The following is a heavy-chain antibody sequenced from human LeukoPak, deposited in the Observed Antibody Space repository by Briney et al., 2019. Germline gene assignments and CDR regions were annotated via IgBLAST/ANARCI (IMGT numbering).Heavy chain of an antibody. CDR2: IDHIGVT. D-gene: IGHD6-6*01. CDR1: GGSIRSGSYY. J-gene: IGHJ5*02. Sequence: SETLSLTCTVSGGSIRSGSYYWGWIRQPPGKGLEWIGEIDHIGVTKYNPSLKGRVTISRDTSKNQFSLDLTSVTAADTAVYYCATGSQLGSYNWFDPWGQGTLVTVSS. CDR3: ATGSQLGSYNWFDP. V-gene: IGHV4-39*02.